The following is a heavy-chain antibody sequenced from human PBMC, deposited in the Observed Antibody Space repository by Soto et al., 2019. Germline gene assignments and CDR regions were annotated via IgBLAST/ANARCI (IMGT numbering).Heavy chain of an antibody. J-gene: IGHJ4*02. D-gene: IGHD3-3*01. V-gene: IGHV4-59*11. Sequence: SETLSLTCTVSGGSINSHYWSWIRQPPGKGLEWIGYIYHSGSANYNPSLKSRVTISVDTSKNQFSLKLSSVTAADTAVYYCARGKERITIFGVVSDFDYWGQGTLVTVS. CDR3: ARGKERITIFGVVSDFDY. CDR2: IYHSGSA. CDR1: GGSINSHY.